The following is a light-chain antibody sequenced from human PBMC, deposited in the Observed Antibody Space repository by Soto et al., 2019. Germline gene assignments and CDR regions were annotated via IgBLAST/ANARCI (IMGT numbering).Light chain of an antibody. CDR2: KAS. V-gene: IGKV1-5*03. CDR1: QSISSW. Sequence: DIQMTQSPSTLSASVGDRVTITCRASQSISSWLAWYQQKPGKAPKLLIYKASSLESGFPSRFSGSGSGTEFTLTISSLQPDDFATYYCQQYNSYPTCGGGTKVEIK. J-gene: IGKJ4*02. CDR3: QQYNSYPT.